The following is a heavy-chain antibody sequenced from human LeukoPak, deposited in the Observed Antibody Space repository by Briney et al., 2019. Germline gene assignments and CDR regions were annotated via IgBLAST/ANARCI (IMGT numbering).Heavy chain of an antibody. Sequence: GGSLRLSCVTSGFTFSTSAMGWVRQAPGTGLEWVSVVSDSGDYTSYADSVKGRFRISRDNSGNKLYLQMNSLRTEDTAIYYCAMTYDFWSGYPGWGQGTLVTVSS. CDR1: GFTFSTSA. V-gene: IGHV3-23*01. CDR2: VSDSGDYT. J-gene: IGHJ4*02. CDR3: AMTYDFWSGYPG. D-gene: IGHD3-3*01.